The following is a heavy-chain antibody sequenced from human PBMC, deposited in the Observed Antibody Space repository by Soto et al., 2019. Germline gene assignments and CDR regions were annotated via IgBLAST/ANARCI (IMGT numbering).Heavy chain of an antibody. CDR1: GGSISSYY. J-gene: IGHJ4*02. CDR3: ARERRDGYKRYFDY. CDR2: IYYSGST. V-gene: IGHV4-59*01. Sequence: QVQLQESGPGLVKPSETLSLMCTVSGGSISSYYWSWIRQPPGKGLEWIGYIYYSGSTNYNPTLKSRVTIPVDTSKNQYSLKLSAVPDADTAVYYCARERRDGYKRYFDYWGQGTLVTVSS. D-gene: IGHD5-12*01.